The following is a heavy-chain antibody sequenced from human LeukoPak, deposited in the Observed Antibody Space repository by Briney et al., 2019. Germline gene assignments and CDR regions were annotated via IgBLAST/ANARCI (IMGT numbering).Heavy chain of an antibody. D-gene: IGHD3-3*02. Sequence: ASVRVSCKASGYTFTNHYIHWVRQAPGQGLEWMGWIDPNSGSTSYTQRFQGRVTMTRDTSITTAYMDVSSLRSDDTAVYYCARIAWGPTYHFESWGQGTLVTVSS. CDR1: GYTFTNHY. CDR3: ARIAWGPTYHFES. CDR2: IDPNSGST. V-gene: IGHV1-2*02. J-gene: IGHJ4*02.